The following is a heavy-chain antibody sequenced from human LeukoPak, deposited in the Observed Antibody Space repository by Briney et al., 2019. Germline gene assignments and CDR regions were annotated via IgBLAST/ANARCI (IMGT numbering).Heavy chain of an antibody. CDR3: IADSPVGY. D-gene: IGHD2-15*01. Sequence: PGGSLRLSCAASGFTFSGSAMHWVRQASGKGLEWVGRIRSKANSYATAYAASVKGRFTISRDDSKNTAYLQMNSLKTEDTAVHYCIADSPVGYWGQGTLVTVSS. CDR2: IRSKANSYAT. V-gene: IGHV3-73*01. J-gene: IGHJ4*02. CDR1: GFTFSGSA.